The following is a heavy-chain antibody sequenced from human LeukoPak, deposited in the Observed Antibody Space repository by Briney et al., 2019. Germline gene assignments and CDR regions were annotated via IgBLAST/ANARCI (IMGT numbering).Heavy chain of an antibody. CDR3: ARVSGRVENYYYYYYGMDV. Sequence: GASVKVSCKASGYTFTSYGISWVRQAPGQGLEWMGWISAYNGNTNYAQKLQGRVTMTTDTSTSTAYMELRSLRSDDTAVYYCARVSGRVENYYYYYYGMDVWGQGTTVTVSS. D-gene: IGHD1-7*01. J-gene: IGHJ6*02. V-gene: IGHV1-18*01. CDR1: GYTFTSYG. CDR2: ISAYNGNT.